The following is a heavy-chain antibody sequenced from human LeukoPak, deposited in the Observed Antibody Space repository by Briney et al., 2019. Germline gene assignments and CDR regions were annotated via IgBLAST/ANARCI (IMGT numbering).Heavy chain of an antibody. CDR3: ASLLGSYYNVDAFDI. Sequence: SVKVSCKASGGTFSSYAISWVRQAPGQGLEWMGGIIPIFGTANYAQKFQGRVTITADESTSTAYMELSSLRSEDTAVYYCASLLGSYYNVDAFDIWGQGTMVTVSS. J-gene: IGHJ3*02. V-gene: IGHV1-69*01. CDR2: IIPIFGTA. CDR1: GGTFSSYA. D-gene: IGHD3-10*01.